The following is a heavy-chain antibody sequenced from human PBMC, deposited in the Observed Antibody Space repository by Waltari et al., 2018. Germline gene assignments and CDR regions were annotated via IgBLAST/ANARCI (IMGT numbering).Heavy chain of an antibody. D-gene: IGHD3-3*01. CDR1: GYTFTSYA. CDR3: ARDREDYDFWSGYYVSGYFDL. Sequence: QVQLVQSGAEVKKPGASVKVSCKASGYTFTSYAMHWVRQAPGQRLEWMGWINAGKGNTKYSQKCQGRVTITRDTSASTAYMELSSLRSEDTAVYYCARDREDYDFWSGYYVSGYFDLWGRGTLVTVSS. CDR2: INAGKGNT. V-gene: IGHV1-3*01. J-gene: IGHJ2*01.